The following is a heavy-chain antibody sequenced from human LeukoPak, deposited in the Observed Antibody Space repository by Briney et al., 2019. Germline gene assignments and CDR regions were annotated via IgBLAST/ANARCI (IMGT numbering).Heavy chain of an antibody. CDR2: ISGSRVNT. CDR3: GKGLNHDYSGVGDS. J-gene: IGHJ4*02. V-gene: IGHV3-23*01. CDR1: GFTFSSYA. D-gene: IGHD5-12*01. Sequence: GGSLRLSCAVSGFTFSSYAMSWVRQAPGKGLEWVAAISGSRVNTYYADSVMGRFTISRDNSKNTLYLQVNSLRAEDTAMYYCGKGLNHDYSGVGDSWGQGTLVTVSS.